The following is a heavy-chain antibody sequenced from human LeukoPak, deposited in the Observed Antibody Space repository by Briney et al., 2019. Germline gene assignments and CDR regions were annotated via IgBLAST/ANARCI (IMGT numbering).Heavy chain of an antibody. D-gene: IGHD3-3*01. CDR1: GFTFSDNY. CDR2: ISSDTTYT. J-gene: IGHJ4*02. V-gene: IGHV3-11*03. CDR3: AKLLRSGYYYFDY. Sequence: GGSLRLSCAASGFTFSDNYMNWIRQAPGKGLEWVSYISSDTTYTDYADSVKGRFTISRDNSKNTLYLQMNSLRAEDTAVYYCAKLLRSGYYYFDYWGQGTLVTVSS.